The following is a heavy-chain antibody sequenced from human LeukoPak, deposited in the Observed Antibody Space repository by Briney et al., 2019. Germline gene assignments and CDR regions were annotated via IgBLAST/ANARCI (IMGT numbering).Heavy chain of an antibody. D-gene: IGHD6-13*01. V-gene: IGHV4-59*01. J-gene: IGHJ4*02. CDR1: GGSISSYY. Sequence: SETLSLTCTVTGGSISSYYWNWIRQPPGKGLEWIGYIYYSGTTNYNPSLKSRVTISVDTSKNQFSLKLSSVTAADTAVYYCARGVYIAAAQYGYWGQGTLVTVSS. CDR2: IYYSGTT. CDR3: ARGVYIAAAQYGY.